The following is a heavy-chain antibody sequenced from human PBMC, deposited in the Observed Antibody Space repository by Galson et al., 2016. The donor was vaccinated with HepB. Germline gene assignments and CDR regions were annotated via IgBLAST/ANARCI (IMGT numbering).Heavy chain of an antibody. Sequence: SLRLSCAASGFTFSTHDLHWVRQATGKGLDWVSSIGIAGDTYYSASVKGRFTISRDNGKSSLYLQMNSLRAGDTAVYFCARGAYDYGDSWGQGILVTVSS. CDR1: GFTFSTHD. CDR2: IGIAGDT. V-gene: IGHV3-13*01. D-gene: IGHD2-2*01. J-gene: IGHJ4*02. CDR3: ARGAYDYGDS.